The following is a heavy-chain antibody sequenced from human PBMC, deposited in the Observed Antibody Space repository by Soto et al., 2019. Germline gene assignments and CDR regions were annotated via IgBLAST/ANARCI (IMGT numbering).Heavy chain of an antibody. D-gene: IGHD3-10*01. CDR1: GLSFSGYY. Sequence: SETLSLTCAVYGLSFSGYYWSWIRQPPGKGLEWIGEINHSGSTNYNPSLKSRVTISVDTSKNQFSLKLSSVTAADTAVYYCARQSSHNWFDPWGQGTLVTVSS. CDR3: ARQSSHNWFDP. V-gene: IGHV4-34*01. CDR2: INHSGST. J-gene: IGHJ5*02.